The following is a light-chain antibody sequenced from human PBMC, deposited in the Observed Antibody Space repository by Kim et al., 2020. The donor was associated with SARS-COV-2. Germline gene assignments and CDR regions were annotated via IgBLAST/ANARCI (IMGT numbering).Light chain of an antibody. CDR2: GAS. V-gene: IGKV3-20*01. CDR1: QSVSNSY. Sequence: EIVLTQSPGTLSLSPGERVTLSCRASQSVSNSYLAWYQQKPGQAPRLLIYGASSRATGIPDRFGGSGSGTDFTLTISRLEPEDFAVYYCQQYGSSSYTFGQGTKLEI. CDR3: QQYGSSSYT. J-gene: IGKJ2*01.